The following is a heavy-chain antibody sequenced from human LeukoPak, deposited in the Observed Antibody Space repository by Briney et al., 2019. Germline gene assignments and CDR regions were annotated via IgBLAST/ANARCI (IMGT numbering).Heavy chain of an antibody. J-gene: IGHJ6*03. D-gene: IGHD3-22*01. V-gene: IGHV3-48*01. CDR3: ARDRAPYYYDSSGIMDV. CDR1: GFTFSSYS. Sequence: PGQSMILACPVSGFTFSSYSMNWVRPPPGKVLGWVSYISSSSSTIYYADSAKARFTISRDNAKNSLYLQMNSLRAEYTAVYYWARDRAPYYYDSSGIMDVWGKGTTVTVSS. CDR2: ISSSSSTI.